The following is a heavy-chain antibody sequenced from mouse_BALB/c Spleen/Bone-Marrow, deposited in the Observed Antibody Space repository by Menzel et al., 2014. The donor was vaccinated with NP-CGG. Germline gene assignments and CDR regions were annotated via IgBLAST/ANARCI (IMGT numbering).Heavy chain of an antibody. J-gene: IGHJ2*01. CDR2: INPDSSTI. CDR1: GFDFSRYW. D-gene: IGHD1-1*01. Sequence: EVKLLESGGGLVQPGGSLKLSCAASGFDFSRYWMSWVRQAPGKGLEWIGEINPDSSTINYTPSLKDKFIISRDNAKNTLYLQMNKVRSEDTALYYCARPLYYYGSSHFDYWGQGTTLTVSS. V-gene: IGHV4-1*02. CDR3: ARPLYYYGSSHFDY.